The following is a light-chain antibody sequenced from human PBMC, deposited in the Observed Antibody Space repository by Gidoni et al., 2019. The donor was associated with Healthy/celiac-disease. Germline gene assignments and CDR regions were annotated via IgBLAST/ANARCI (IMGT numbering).Light chain of an antibody. J-gene: IGLJ2*01. CDR2: RDS. Sequence: SYELTQPLSVSVALGQTARITCGGNNIGRKNVHWYQQKPGQAPVRVIYRDSNRPSGIPARFSGSNSGNTATLTISRAQAGDEADYYCQVWDSSTAYVVFGGGTKLTVL. CDR3: QVWDSSTAYVV. V-gene: IGLV3-9*01. CDR1: NIGRKN.